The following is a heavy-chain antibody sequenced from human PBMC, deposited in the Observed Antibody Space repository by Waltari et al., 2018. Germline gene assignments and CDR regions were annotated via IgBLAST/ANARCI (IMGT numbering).Heavy chain of an antibody. J-gene: IGHJ4*02. CDR1: GGTFSSYA. CDR2: IIPIFGTA. Sequence: QVQLVQSGAEVKKPGSSVKVSCKASGGTFSSYAISWVRQAPGQGLEWMGRIIPIFGTANYAQKFQGRVTITADKSTSTAYMELSSLRSEDTAVYYGARSGYCSGGSCYNDYWGQGTLVTVSS. CDR3: ARSGYCSGGSCYNDY. D-gene: IGHD2-15*01. V-gene: IGHV1-69*08.